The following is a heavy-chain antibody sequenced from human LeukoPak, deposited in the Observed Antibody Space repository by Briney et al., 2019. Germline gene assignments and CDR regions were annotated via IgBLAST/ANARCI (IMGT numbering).Heavy chain of an antibody. CDR1: GGSISSYY. CDR3: ARDGLLDGGKSTAGAFDI. Sequence: SETLSLTCTVSGGSISSYYWSWIRQPPGKGLEWIGYIYYSGSTNYNPSLKSRVTISIDTSKNQFSLKLSSVTAADTAVYYCARDGLLDGGKSTAGAFDIWGQGTMVTVSS. D-gene: IGHD4-23*01. CDR2: IYYSGST. V-gene: IGHV4-59*01. J-gene: IGHJ3*02.